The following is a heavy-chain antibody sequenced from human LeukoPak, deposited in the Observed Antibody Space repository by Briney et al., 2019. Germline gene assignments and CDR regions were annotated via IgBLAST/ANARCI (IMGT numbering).Heavy chain of an antibody. CDR2: IYWDDDK. V-gene: IGHV2-5*02. CDR1: GFSLSTSGVG. D-gene: IGHD2-2*01. J-gene: IGHJ3*02. CDR3: AHFGFKGYCSSPSCYAANAFDI. Sequence: SGPTLVNPTQTLTLTCTFSGFSLSTSGVGVGWIRQPPGKALEWLAPIYWDDDKRYSPSLKSRLAITKDTSKNQVVLTMTNMDPVDTATYYCAHFGFKGYCSSPSCYAANAFDIWGQGTLVTVSS.